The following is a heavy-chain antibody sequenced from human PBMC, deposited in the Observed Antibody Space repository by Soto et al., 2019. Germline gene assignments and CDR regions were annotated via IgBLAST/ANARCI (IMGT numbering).Heavy chain of an antibody. J-gene: IGHJ6*02. Sequence: QVQLVQSGAEVKKPGSSVKVSCKASGGTFSSYAISWVRQAPGQGLEWMGGIIPIFGTPNYAQKFQGRVKITAYESTRTAYMELSSLRSEDTAVYYCASRRKDYYYYGMDVWGQGTTVTVSS. CDR3: ASRRKDYYYYGMDV. CDR1: GGTFSSYA. V-gene: IGHV1-69*12. CDR2: IIPIFGTP.